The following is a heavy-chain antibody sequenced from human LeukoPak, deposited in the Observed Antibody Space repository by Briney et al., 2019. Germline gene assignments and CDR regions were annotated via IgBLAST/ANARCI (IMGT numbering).Heavy chain of an antibody. V-gene: IGHV4-61*05. CDR3: ARGVIVVVPAALRMGELDY. CDR2: IYYSGST. J-gene: IGHJ4*02. Sequence: SETLSLTCTVSGGSISSSTYYWGWIRQPPGKGLEWIGYIYYSGSTNYNPSLKSRVTISVDTSKNQFSLKLSSVTAADTAVYYCARGVIVVVPAALRMGELDYWGQGTLVTVSS. D-gene: IGHD2-2*01. CDR1: GGSISSSTYY.